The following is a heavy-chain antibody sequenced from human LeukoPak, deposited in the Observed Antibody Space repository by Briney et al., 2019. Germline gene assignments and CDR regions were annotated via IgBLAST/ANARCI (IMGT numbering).Heavy chain of an antibody. V-gene: IGHV1-2*02. D-gene: IGHD6-19*01. CDR1: GYTFTGYY. J-gene: IGHJ3*02. CDR3: AKVMGSGQWLVEREDFDI. Sequence: ASVKVSCKASGYTFTGYYLHWVRQAPGQGLEWMGWMNPNSGGTNYAQKFQGRVTMTRDTSISTAYMELSRLRSDDTAVYYCAKVMGSGQWLVEREDFDIWGQGTMVTVSS. CDR2: MNPNSGGT.